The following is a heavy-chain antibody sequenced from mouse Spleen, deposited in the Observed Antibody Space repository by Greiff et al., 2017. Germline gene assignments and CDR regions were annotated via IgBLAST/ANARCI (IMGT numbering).Heavy chain of an antibody. CDR2: IYPSDSET. D-gene: IGHD1-2*01. CDR3: ARSDTTAMGAMDY. Sequence: QVQLQQPGAELVRPGSSVKLSCKASGYTFTSYWMDWVKQRPGQGLEWIGNIYPSDSETHYNQKFKDKATLTVDKSSSTAYMQLSSLTSEDSAVYYCARSDTTAMGAMDYWGQGTSVTVSS. V-gene: IGHV1-61*01. CDR1: GYTFTSYW. J-gene: IGHJ4*01.